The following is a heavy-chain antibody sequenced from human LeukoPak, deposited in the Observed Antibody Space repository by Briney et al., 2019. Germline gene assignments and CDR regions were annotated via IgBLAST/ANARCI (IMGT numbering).Heavy chain of an antibody. V-gene: IGHV4-59*08. J-gene: IGHJ2*01. CDR2: IHYSGST. CDR3: ARQDSSGWANGWYFDL. CDR1: GGSISSYY. Sequence: PSETLSLTCTVSGGSISSYYWSWIRQPPGKGLEWIGYIHYSGSTNYNPSLKSRVTISVDTSKNQFSLKLSSVTAADTAVYYCARQDSSGWANGWYFDLWGRGTLVTVSS. D-gene: IGHD6-19*01.